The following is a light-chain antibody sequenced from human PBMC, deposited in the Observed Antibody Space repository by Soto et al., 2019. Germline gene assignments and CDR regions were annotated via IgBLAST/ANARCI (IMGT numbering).Light chain of an antibody. CDR3: QQYGNSPPYT. Sequence: EIVLTQSPGTLSLSPGERATLSCRASQSVSSNYLAWYQQKSGQAPRLLIYASSNRATGIPDRFSGSGSGTDFTLTISRLEPEDFAVYYCQQYGNSPPYTFGQGTKVEIK. CDR1: QSVSSNY. J-gene: IGKJ2*01. V-gene: IGKV3-20*01. CDR2: ASS.